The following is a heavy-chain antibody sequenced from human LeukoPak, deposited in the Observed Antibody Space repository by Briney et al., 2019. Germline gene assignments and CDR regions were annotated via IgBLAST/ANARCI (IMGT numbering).Heavy chain of an antibody. CDR3: IRPWRSSSRPTDY. CDR1: GFIFSGSA. D-gene: IGHD6-6*01. J-gene: IGHJ4*02. CDR2: MRSKANGYAT. V-gene: IGHV3-73*01. Sequence: GGSLRLSCAASGFIFSGSAVHWVRQASGKGLGWVGRMRSKANGYATAYAESVKGRFTISRDDSKNTAYLQMSSLKNGDTAVYYCIRPWRSSSRPTDYWGQGTLVTVSS.